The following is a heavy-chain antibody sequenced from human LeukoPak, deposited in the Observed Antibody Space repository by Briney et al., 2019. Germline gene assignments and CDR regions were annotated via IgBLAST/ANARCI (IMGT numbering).Heavy chain of an antibody. CDR2: ISYDGSNK. CDR1: GFTFSNAW. J-gene: IGHJ4*02. CDR3: ARTGVAEYGDYGLAFDY. D-gene: IGHD4-17*01. Sequence: GGSLRLSCAASGFTFSNAWMSWVRQAPGKGLEWVAVISYDGSNKYYADSVKGRFTISRDNSKNTLYLQMNSLRAEDTAVYYCARTGVAEYGDYGLAFDYWGQGTLVTVSS. V-gene: IGHV3-30-3*01.